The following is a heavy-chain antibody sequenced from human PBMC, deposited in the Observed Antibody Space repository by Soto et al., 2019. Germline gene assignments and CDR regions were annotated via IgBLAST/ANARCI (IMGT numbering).Heavy chain of an antibody. CDR3: ARTCFWCGYCYDYFDF. J-gene: IGHJ4*02. CDR1: GGSISSGGYY. CDR2: NYYSGST. D-gene: IGHD3-3*01. V-gene: IGHV4-31*03. Sequence: SETLSLTCTVSGGSISSGGYYWSWIRQHPGKGLEWIGYNYYSGSTYYNPSLKSRVTISVDTSKNQISLKLSTVTAADTVVFFCARTCFWCGYCYDYFDFCGQGTLVTVSS.